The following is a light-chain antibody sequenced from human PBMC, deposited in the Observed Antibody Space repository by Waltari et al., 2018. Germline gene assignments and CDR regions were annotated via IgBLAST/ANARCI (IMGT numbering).Light chain of an antibody. V-gene: IGKV3-20*01. J-gene: IGKJ1*01. CDR2: GAS. CDR1: QSVSSSY. CDR3: QQYGSLSWT. Sequence: EIVLTQSPGTLSLSPGERATLSCRASQSVSSSYLAWYQQKPGQTPRLLIYGASSRATGIPDRFSGIGSGTDFTLTISRLEPEDFAVYYCQQYGSLSWTFGQGTKVEIK.